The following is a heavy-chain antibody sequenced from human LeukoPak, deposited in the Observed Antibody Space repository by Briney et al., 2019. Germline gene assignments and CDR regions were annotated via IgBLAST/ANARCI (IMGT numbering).Heavy chain of an antibody. CDR1: GFTFSSYA. CDR3: ARDLRDTYCSSTSCFEDNWFDP. Sequence: GGSLRLSCAASGFTFSSYAMSWVRQAPGKGLEWVSAISGSGGSTYYADSVKGRFTISRDNSKNTLYLQMNSLRAEDTAVYYCARDLRDTYCSSTSCFEDNWFDPWGQGTLVTVSS. D-gene: IGHD2-2*01. V-gene: IGHV3-23*01. CDR2: ISGSGGST. J-gene: IGHJ5*02.